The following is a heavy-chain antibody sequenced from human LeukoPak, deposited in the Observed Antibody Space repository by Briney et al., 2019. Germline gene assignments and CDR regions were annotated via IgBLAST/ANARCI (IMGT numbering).Heavy chain of an antibody. Sequence: SETLSLTCTVSGGSISSGGYYWSWIRQHPGKGLEWIGYIYYSGSTYYNPSLKSRVTISVDTSKNQFSLKLSSVTAADTAVYYCARAHSAYYYYMDVWGKGTTVTVSS. CDR1: GGSISSGGYY. CDR3: ARAHSAYYYYMDV. J-gene: IGHJ6*03. CDR2: IYYSGST. V-gene: IGHV4-31*03.